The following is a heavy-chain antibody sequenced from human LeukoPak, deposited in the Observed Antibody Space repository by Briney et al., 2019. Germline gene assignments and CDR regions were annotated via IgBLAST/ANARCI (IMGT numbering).Heavy chain of an antibody. CDR1: GYSFTSYW. Sequence: GESLKMSCKGSGYSFTSYWIGWVRQMPGKGLEWMGIIYPGDSDTRYSPSFQGQVTISADKSISTAYLQWSSLKASDTAMYYCARPYPDITGTVGAIDIWGQGTMVTVSS. J-gene: IGHJ3*02. CDR2: IYPGDSDT. D-gene: IGHD1-20*01. V-gene: IGHV5-51*01. CDR3: ARPYPDITGTVGAIDI.